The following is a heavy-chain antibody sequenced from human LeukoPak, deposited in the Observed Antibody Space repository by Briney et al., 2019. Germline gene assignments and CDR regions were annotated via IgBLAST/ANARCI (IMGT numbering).Heavy chain of an antibody. CDR1: GFTFSSYE. J-gene: IGHJ4*02. V-gene: IGHV3-48*03. CDR2: ISSSGNTI. CDR3: ARDYEY. Sequence: PGGSLRLSCVASGFTFSSYEMNWVRQAPGKGLEWVSYISSSGNTIYYADSVRGRFTISRDNAKNSLYLQMNSLRAEDTAVYYCARDYEYWGQGTLVTVSS.